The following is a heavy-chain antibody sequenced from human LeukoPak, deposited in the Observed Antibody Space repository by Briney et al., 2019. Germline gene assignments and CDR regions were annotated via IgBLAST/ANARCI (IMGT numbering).Heavy chain of an antibody. CDR2: IYYSGST. CDR1: GGSISSHY. D-gene: IGHD1-26*01. Sequence: SETLSLTCTVSGGSISSHYWSWIRQPPGKGLEWIGYIYYSGSTNYNPSLKSRVTISVDTSKNQFSLKLSSVTAADTAVYYCAREGDSLFDYWGQGTLVTVSS. J-gene: IGHJ4*02. CDR3: AREGDSLFDY. V-gene: IGHV4-59*11.